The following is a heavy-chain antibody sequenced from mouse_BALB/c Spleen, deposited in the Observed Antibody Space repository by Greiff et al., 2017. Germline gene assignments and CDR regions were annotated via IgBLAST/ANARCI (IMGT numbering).Heavy chain of an antibody. CDR3: ARLWLRRYYYAMDY. V-gene: IGHV1S29*02. CDR2: IYPYNGGT. CDR1: GYTFTDYN. J-gene: IGHJ4*01. D-gene: IGHD2-2*01. Sequence: VQLQQSGPELVKPGASVKISCKASGYTFTDYNMHWVKQSHGKSLEWIGYIYPYNGGTGYNQKFKSKATLTVDNSSSTAYMELRSLTSEDSAVYYCARLWLRRYYYAMDYWGQGTSVTVSS.